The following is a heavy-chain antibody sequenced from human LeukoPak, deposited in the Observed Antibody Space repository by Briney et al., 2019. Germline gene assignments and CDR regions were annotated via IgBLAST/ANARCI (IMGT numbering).Heavy chain of an antibody. J-gene: IGHJ4*02. D-gene: IGHD3-22*01. CDR2: INSDGSST. Sequence: GGSLRLSCAASGFNFNSYWMHWVRQAPGKGLVWVSRINSDGSSTSYADSVKGRLTISRDNAKNTLYLQMNSLRAEDTAVYYCARGGYYYDSSGPLDYWGRGTLVTVSS. CDR1: GFNFNSYW. V-gene: IGHV3-74*01. CDR3: ARGGYYYDSSGPLDY.